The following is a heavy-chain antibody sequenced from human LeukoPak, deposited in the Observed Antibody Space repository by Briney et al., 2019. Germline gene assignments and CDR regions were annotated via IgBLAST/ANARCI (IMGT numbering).Heavy chain of an antibody. CDR2: IKQDGRDK. V-gene: IGHV3-7*01. J-gene: IGHJ6*03. CDR1: GFTFSSYG. CDR3: ARAIGHLWSIYYYSYMDV. D-gene: IGHD5-18*01. Sequence: PGGSLRLSCAASGFTFSSYGMHWVRQAPGKGLEWVANIKQDGRDKYYVDSVKGRFTISRDNAKNSLYLQMNSLRAEDTSVYYCARAIGHLWSIYYYSYMDVWGEGTTVTVSS.